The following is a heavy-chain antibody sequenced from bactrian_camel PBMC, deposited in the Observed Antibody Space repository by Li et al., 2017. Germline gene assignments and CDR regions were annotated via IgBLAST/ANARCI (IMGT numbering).Heavy chain of an antibody. CDR1: GSLNSRYC. V-gene: IGHV3S31*01. CDR3: KPSPDKFNYVGWWDVGI. J-gene: IGHJ4*01. CDR2: KFGVHGST. D-gene: IGHD7*01. Sequence: VQLVESGGTSVQTGGSLRLSCEASGSLNSRYCVGWFRQALGKEREAVATKFGVHGSTYYADAVKGRFTISTDKARDTVYLQMNSLKPEDTAMYFCKPSPDKFNYVGWWDVGIWGQGTQVTVS.